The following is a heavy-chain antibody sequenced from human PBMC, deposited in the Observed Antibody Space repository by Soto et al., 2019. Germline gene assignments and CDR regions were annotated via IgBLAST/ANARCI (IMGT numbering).Heavy chain of an antibody. J-gene: IGHJ6*02. CDR1: GFTFSSYS. D-gene: IGHD3-3*01. V-gene: IGHV3-48*02. Sequence: GGSLRLSCAASGFTFSSYSMNWVRQAPGKGLEWVSYISSSSSTIYYADSVKGRFTISRDNAKNSLYLQMNSLRDEDTAVYYCAGSPLYYDFWSGYGFYYYYGMDVWGQGITVTVSS. CDR3: AGSPLYYDFWSGYGFYYYYGMDV. CDR2: ISSSSSTI.